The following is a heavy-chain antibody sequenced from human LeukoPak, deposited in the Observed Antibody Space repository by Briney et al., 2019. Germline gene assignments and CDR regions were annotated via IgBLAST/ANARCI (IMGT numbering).Heavy chain of an antibody. D-gene: IGHD4-17*01. CDR3: ARSYGDYVSYFDY. CDR1: GYTFTSYY. J-gene: IGHJ4*02. V-gene: IGHV1-46*01. Sequence: WASVNVSCKASGYTFTSYYMHWVRQAPGQGLEWMGIINPSGGSTSYAQKFQGRVTMTRDTSTSTVYMGLSGLRSEDTAVYYCARSYGDYVSYFDYWGQGTLVTVSS. CDR2: INPSGGST.